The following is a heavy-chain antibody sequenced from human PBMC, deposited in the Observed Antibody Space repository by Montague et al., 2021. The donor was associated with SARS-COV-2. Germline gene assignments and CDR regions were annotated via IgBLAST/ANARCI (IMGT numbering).Heavy chain of an antibody. V-gene: IGHV3-9*01. Sequence: SLRLSCAASGFIFDDYAMHWVRQAPGKGLEWVSGISWNSGFLGYADSVKGRFTISRDNAKNSLYLQMNSLRAKDTALYYCAKDTISTSGWQTYFDYWGQGTLVTVSS. CDR2: ISWNSGFL. CDR1: GFIFDDYA. J-gene: IGHJ4*02. CDR3: AKDTISTSGWQTYFDY. D-gene: IGHD2/OR15-2a*01.